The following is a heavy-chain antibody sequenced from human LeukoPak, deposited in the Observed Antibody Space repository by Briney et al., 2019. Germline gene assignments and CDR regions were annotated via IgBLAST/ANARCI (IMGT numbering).Heavy chain of an antibody. CDR2: ISWDSGRI. V-gene: IGHV3-9*01. Sequence: PGGSLRLSCVGSGFIFEDYAMHWVRQTPGKGLEWVSGISWDSGRIGFGDSVKGRYTISRDNSKNTLYLQMNSLRAEDTAVYYCAKDRHLWFGEPDGYWGQGTLVTVSS. J-gene: IGHJ4*02. CDR3: AKDRHLWFGEPDGY. D-gene: IGHD3-10*01. CDR1: GFIFEDYA.